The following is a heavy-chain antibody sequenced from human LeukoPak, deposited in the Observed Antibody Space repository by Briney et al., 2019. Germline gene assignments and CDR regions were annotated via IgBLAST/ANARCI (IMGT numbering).Heavy chain of an antibody. D-gene: IGHD6-19*01. CDR2: MNPNSGNT. J-gene: IGHJ6*03. Sequence: ASVKVSCKASGYTFTSYDINWVRQATGQGLEWMGWMNPNSGNTGYAQKFQGRVTMTRNTSISTAYMELSSLRSEDTAVYYCARGRKQWLIRGAYYYYMDVWGKGTTVTISS. CDR3: ARGRKQWLIRGAYYYYMDV. CDR1: GYTFTSYD. V-gene: IGHV1-8*01.